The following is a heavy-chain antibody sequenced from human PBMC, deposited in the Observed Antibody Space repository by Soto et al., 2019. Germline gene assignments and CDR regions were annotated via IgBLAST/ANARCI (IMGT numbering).Heavy chain of an antibody. Sequence: GGSLRLSCAASGFTFSSYAMSWVRQAPGKGLEWVSAISGSGGSTYYADSVKGRFTISRDNSKNTLYLQMNSLRAEDTAVYYCAIVHIAMVRGAVTRYFDCWGQGTLVTV. CDR2: ISGSGGST. J-gene: IGHJ4*02. CDR3: AIVHIAMVRGAVTRYFDC. V-gene: IGHV3-23*01. CDR1: GFTFSSYA. D-gene: IGHD3-10*01.